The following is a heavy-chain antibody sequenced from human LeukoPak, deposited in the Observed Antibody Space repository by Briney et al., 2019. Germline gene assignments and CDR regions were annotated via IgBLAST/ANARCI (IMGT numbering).Heavy chain of an antibody. J-gene: IGHJ4*02. CDR3: AKDWLWFGELFQGYFDY. D-gene: IGHD3-10*01. CDR2: IRDDGTNK. Sequence: GGSLRLSCEASGFTFSSYGMHWVRQAPGKGLEWVAFIRDDGTNKYYADSVKGRFTISRDNSKNTLYLQMDSLRAEDTAVYYCAKDWLWFGELFQGYFDYWGQGTLVTVSS. V-gene: IGHV3-30*02. CDR1: GFTFSSYG.